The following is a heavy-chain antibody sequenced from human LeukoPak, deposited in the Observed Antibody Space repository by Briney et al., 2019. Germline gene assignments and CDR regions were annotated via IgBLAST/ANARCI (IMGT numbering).Heavy chain of an antibody. V-gene: IGHV4-59*01. CDR1: GGSISPYY. J-gene: IGHJ4*02. D-gene: IGHD4-23*01. Sequence: PSETLSLTCTVSGGSISPYYWNWVRQPPGKGLEWIGYIYFTGSTNYNPSLKSRVAISIDTSKNQFSLKLTSVTAADTAVYYCARGSTVITPEYDYWGQGTLVTVSS. CDR3: ARGSTVITPEYDY. CDR2: IYFTGST.